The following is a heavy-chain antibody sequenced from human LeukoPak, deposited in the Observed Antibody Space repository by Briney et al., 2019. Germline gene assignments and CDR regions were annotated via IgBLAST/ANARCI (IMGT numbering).Heavy chain of an antibody. D-gene: IGHD6-13*01. V-gene: IGHV4-38-2*02. Sequence: SETLSLTCSVSGYSISSDYYWGCIRQPPGKGLEWIGFIYYSGSTYYNPSLKSRVTISVDTSKNQFSLKLSSVTAADTAMYYCAREVVAAAGTVDYWGQGTLVTVSS. CDR3: AREVVAAAGTVDY. CDR1: GYSISSDYY. CDR2: IYYSGST. J-gene: IGHJ4*02.